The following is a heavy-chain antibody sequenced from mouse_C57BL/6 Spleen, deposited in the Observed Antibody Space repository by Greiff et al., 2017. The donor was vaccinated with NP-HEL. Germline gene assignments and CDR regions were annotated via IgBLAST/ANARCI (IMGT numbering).Heavy chain of an antibody. CDR2: IWTGGGT. Sequence: QVQLQQSGPGLVAPSQSLSITCTVSGFSLTSYAISWVRQPPGKGLEWLGVIWTGGGTNYNSALKSRLSISKDNSKSQVFLKMNSLQTDDTARYYCARNWGGTTVVYFDYWGQGTTLTVSS. CDR1: GFSLTSYA. J-gene: IGHJ2*01. V-gene: IGHV2-9-1*01. D-gene: IGHD1-1*01. CDR3: ARNWGGTTVVYFDY.